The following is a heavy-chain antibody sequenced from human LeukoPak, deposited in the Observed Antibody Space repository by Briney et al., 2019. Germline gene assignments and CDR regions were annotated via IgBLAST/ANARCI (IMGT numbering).Heavy chain of an antibody. V-gene: IGHV3-23*01. J-gene: IGHJ4*02. D-gene: IGHD1-26*01. CDR3: AKAVGGSYWVYFDY. CDR2: ISGSGGST. CDR1: GFTFSSYA. Sequence: GGSLRLSCAASGFTFSSYAMSWVRQAPGKGLEWVSAISGSGGSTYDADSVKGRFTISRDNSKNTLYLQMNSLRAEDTAVYYCAKAVGGSYWVYFDYWGQGTLVTVSS.